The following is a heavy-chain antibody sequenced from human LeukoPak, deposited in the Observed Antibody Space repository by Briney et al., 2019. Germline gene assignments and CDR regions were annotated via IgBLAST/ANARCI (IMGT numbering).Heavy chain of an antibody. CDR1: GYTFTSYD. J-gene: IGHJ6*02. D-gene: IGHD1-14*01. Sequence: GASVNVSCKASGYTFTSYDINWVRQAAGQGLEWMGWMNPNSGNTGYAQKFQRRVTMTTNTSISTAYMELSSLISEDTAVYYCAREAHRYYYYYYGMDVWGQGTTVTVSS. V-gene: IGHV1-8*01. CDR3: AREAHRYYYYYYGMDV. CDR2: MNPNSGNT.